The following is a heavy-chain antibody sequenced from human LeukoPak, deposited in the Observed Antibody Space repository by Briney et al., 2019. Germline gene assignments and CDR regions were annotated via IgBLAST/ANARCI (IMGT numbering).Heavy chain of an antibody. D-gene: IGHD3-22*01. CDR3: ATRYYYDSSGFYTFYDAFDV. V-gene: IGHV5-51*01. CDR1: GYSFTMYW. Sequence: GESLKISCKGSGYSFTMYWIGWVRQMPGKGLEWMGIIYPGDSDTRYSPSFQGQVTISADKSINTAYLQWSSLKASDTAMYYCATRYYYDSSGFYTFYDAFDVWGQGTMVTVSS. CDR2: IYPGDSDT. J-gene: IGHJ3*01.